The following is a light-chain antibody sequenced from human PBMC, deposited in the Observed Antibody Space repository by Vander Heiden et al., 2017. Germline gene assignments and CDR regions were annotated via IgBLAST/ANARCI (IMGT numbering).Light chain of an antibody. V-gene: IGKV3-15*01. J-gene: IGKJ1*01. Sequence: EIVMTQSPATLSVSLGERATLSCRASQSINTNLAWYQQKPGQAPRLLISGASTRATGIPARFSVSGSGTEFTLTISSLQSEDFAVYYCQQHNNWPRTFGQGTRVEIK. CDR2: GAS. CDR1: QSINTN. CDR3: QQHNNWPRT.